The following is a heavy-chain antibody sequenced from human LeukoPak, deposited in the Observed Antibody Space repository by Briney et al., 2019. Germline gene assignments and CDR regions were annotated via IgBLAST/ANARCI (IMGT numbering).Heavy chain of an antibody. J-gene: IGHJ4*02. Sequence: GGSLRLSCAASGFTFSKAWMTWVRQAPGKGLEWVGRIKSKTDGGTAVYAAPVEGRFTISRDDSENTLFLQMNSLEIEDTAVYYCTTEQSYWGQGTLVTVSS. CDR1: GFTFSKAW. CDR2: IKSKTDGGTA. D-gene: IGHD4-11*01. CDR3: TTEQSY. V-gene: IGHV3-15*01.